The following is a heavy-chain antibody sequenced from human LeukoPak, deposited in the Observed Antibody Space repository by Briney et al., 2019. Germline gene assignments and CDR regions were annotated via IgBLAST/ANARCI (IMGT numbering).Heavy chain of an antibody. CDR3: ARRVVQRQRWLQFPGAFDI. V-gene: IGHV4-59*08. D-gene: IGHD5-24*01. CDR1: GGSISSYY. J-gene: IGHJ3*02. Sequence: SETLSLTCTVSGGSISSYYWSWIRQPPGKGLEWIGYIYYSGSTNYNPSLKSRVTISVDTSKNQFSLKLSSVAAADTAVYYCARRVVQRQRWLQFPGAFDIWGQGTMVTVSS. CDR2: IYYSGST.